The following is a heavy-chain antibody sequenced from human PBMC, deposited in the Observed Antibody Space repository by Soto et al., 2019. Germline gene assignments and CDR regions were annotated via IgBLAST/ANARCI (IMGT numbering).Heavy chain of an antibody. CDR1: GGTFSSYA. Sequence: QVQLVQSGAEVKKPGSSVKVSCKASGGTFSSYAISWVRQAPGHGLEWMGGIIPIFGTANYAQKFQGRFTITAEKSTITAYMELSSLRSEYTAVYYCARARGPGIALAGKEVGYFDYWGQGTLVTDST. D-gene: IGHD6-19*01. V-gene: IGHV1-69*06. CDR2: IIPIFGTA. CDR3: ARARGPGIALAGKEVGYFDY. J-gene: IGHJ4*02.